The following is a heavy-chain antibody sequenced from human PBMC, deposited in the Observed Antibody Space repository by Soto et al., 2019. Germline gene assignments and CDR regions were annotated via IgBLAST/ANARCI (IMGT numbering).Heavy chain of an antibody. Sequence: QLQQSGPGLVKPSQTLSLTCGISGVSVSSNSATWNCFRQSPSRGLEWLGRTYLRSKWYNEYAVSVKSRIAISPDTSNNHFSLQLSSVTPEDTAVYFCARAAVAFDAFDLWGQGTVVTVSS. CDR2: TYLRSKWYN. J-gene: IGHJ3*01. D-gene: IGHD2-15*01. CDR3: ARAAVAFDAFDL. CDR1: GVSVSSNSAT. V-gene: IGHV6-1*01.